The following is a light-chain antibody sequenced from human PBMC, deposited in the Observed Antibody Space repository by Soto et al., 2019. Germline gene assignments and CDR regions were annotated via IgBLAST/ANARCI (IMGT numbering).Light chain of an antibody. CDR1: QTISGNY. J-gene: IGKJ5*01. Sequence: LVLTQSPGSLSLSVGERATFSCRASQTISGNYLAWYKQKPGQAPRLLLFGASSRSTGVPDRFSGSGSGTDFTLTLTRLEPEDSAVYYCQHYGNSLITFGQGTRLEIK. CDR2: GAS. V-gene: IGKV3-20*01. CDR3: QHYGNSLIT.